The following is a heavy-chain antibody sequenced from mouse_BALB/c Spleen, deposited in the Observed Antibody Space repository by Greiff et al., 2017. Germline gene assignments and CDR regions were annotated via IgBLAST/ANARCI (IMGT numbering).Heavy chain of an antibody. CDR1: GYSITSGYS. J-gene: IGHJ1*01. V-gene: IGHV3-1*02. CDR3: ATALYGQLRYFDV. Sequence: EVKLQESGPDLVKPSQSLSLTCTVTGYSITSGYSWHWIRQFPGNKLEWMGYIHYSGSTNYNPSLKSRISITRDTSKNQFFLQLNSVTTEDTATYYCATALYGQLRYFDVWGAGTTVTVSS. CDR2: IHYSGST. D-gene: IGHD1-2*01.